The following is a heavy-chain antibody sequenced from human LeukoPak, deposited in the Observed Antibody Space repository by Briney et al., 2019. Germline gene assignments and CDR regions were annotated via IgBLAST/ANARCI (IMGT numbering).Heavy chain of an antibody. J-gene: IGHJ4*02. Sequence: GGSLRLSCAASGFTFSSYWMSWVRQAPGKGLEWVANIKQDEIERYFVDSVKGRFTLSRDNAKNSLYLQMNSLRAEDTAVYYCARGYCSGSSCYSGFYFDYWGQGALVTVSS. CDR1: GFTFSSYW. D-gene: IGHD2-15*01. CDR3: ARGYCSGSSCYSGFYFDY. V-gene: IGHV3-7*01. CDR2: IKQDEIER.